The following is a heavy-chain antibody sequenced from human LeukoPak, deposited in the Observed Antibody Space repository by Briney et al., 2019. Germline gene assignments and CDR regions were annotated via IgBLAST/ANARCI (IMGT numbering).Heavy chain of an antibody. CDR3: ARGISGYFDY. J-gene: IGHJ4*02. CDR1: GFTFSSYS. D-gene: IGHD6-19*01. CDR2: ISSSSSYI. Sequence: GGSLRLSCAASGFTFSSYSMNWVRQAPGKGLEWVSSISSSSSYIYYADSVKGRFTISRGNAKNSLYLQMNSLRAEDTAVYYCARGISGYFDYWGQGTLVTVSS. V-gene: IGHV3-21*01.